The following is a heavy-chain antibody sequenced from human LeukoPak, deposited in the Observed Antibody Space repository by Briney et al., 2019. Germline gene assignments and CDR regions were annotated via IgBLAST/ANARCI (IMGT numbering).Heavy chain of an antibody. CDR3: ARGSVDTAMVDY. CDR2: IYHSGST. J-gene: IGHJ4*02. CDR1: GYSISSGYF. D-gene: IGHD5-18*01. V-gene: IGHV4-38-2*02. Sequence: SETLSLTCTVSGYSISSGYFWGWIRQPPGKGLECIGTIYHSGSTYYNPSLKSRVTISVDTSKNQFSLKLNSVTAADTAVYYCARGSVDTAMVDYWGQGTLVTVSS.